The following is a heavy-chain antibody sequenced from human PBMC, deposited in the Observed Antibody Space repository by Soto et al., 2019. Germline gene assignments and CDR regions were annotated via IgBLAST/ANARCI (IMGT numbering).Heavy chain of an antibody. Sequence: GGSLRLSCSASGFAFSRYGIHWVRQAPGKGLEYISSINYNGTSTYYADSVKERFTISRDNSKNAVYLQMSSLRADDTAVYYCLSATYYYSSGTYYKTLDSWGQGTLVTVSS. CDR3: LSATYYYSSGTYYKTLDS. CDR2: INYNGTST. CDR1: GFAFSRYG. D-gene: IGHD3-10*01. J-gene: IGHJ4*02. V-gene: IGHV3-64D*06.